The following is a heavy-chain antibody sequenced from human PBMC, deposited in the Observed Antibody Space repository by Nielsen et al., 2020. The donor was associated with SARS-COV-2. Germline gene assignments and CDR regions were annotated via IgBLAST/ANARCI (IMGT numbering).Heavy chain of an antibody. CDR3: ARDPFGYSSGWSSFDY. CDR2: IIPIFGTA. V-gene: IGHV1-69*13. CDR1: GGTFSSYA. D-gene: IGHD6-19*01. Sequence: SVKVSCKASGGTFSSYAISWVRQAPGQGLEWMGGIIPIFGTANYAQKFQGRVTITADESTSTAYMELSSLRSEDTAVYYCARDPFGYSSGWSSFDYWGQGTLVTVSS. J-gene: IGHJ4*02.